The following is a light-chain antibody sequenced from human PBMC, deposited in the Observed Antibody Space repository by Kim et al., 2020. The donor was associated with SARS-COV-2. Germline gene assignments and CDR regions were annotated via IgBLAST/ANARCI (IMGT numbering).Light chain of an antibody. Sequence: DIQMTQSPSSLSASVGDRVTITCRASQSISNYLNWYQQKPGKAPKLLIYGASSLQSGVPSRFSGSGSGTDFTLTISSLQPEDFATYYCQQSYSTPLYTFGQGTKLEI. CDR1: QSISNY. V-gene: IGKV1-39*01. CDR2: GAS. CDR3: QQSYSTPLYT. J-gene: IGKJ2*01.